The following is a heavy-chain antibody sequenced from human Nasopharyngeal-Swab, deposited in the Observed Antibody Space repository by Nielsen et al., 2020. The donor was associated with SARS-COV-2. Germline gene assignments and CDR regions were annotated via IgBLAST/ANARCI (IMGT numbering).Heavy chain of an antibody. CDR2: ISSSSSYI. Sequence: GGSLRLSCAASGFTFSSYSMNWVRQAPGKGLEWVSSISSSSSYINYADSVKGRFTISRDNAKNSLYLQMNSLRAEDTAVYYCASSPGDTIFGVVITNYYYYYGMDVWGQGTTVTVSS. CDR3: ASSPGDTIFGVVITNYYYYYGMDV. V-gene: IGHV3-21*01. CDR1: GFTFSSYS. D-gene: IGHD3-3*01. J-gene: IGHJ6*02.